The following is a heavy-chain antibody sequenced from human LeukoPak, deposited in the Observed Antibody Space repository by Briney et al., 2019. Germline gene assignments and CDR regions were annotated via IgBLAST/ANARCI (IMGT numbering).Heavy chain of an antibody. CDR1: GASISSYY. Sequence: SETLSLTCTVSGASISSYYWSWIRQPPGKGLEWIGYIYYSGSTKYNPSLNSRVTISVDTSKNQFSLKLSSVTAADTAVYYCARQLGYCSTTSCYPWFDPWGQGTLVTVSS. CDR2: IYYSGST. J-gene: IGHJ5*02. CDR3: ARQLGYCSTTSCYPWFDP. D-gene: IGHD2-2*01. V-gene: IGHV4-59*01.